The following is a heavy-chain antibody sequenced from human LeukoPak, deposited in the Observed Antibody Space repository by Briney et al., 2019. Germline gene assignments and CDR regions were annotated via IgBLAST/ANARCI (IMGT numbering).Heavy chain of an antibody. Sequence: GRPLRLSCAASGFTFSSYGMHWVRQAPGKGLEWVAVISYDGSNKYYADSVKGRFTISRDNAKNSLYLQMNSLRAEDTAVYYCARARRRDGYPFDIWGQGTMVTVSS. V-gene: IGHV3-30*03. D-gene: IGHD5-12*01. CDR3: ARARRRDGYPFDI. CDR2: ISYDGSNK. CDR1: GFTFSSYG. J-gene: IGHJ3*02.